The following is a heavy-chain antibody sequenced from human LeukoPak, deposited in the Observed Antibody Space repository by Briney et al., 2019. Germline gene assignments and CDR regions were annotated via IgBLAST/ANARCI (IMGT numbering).Heavy chain of an antibody. CDR1: GFTFSSYE. CDR2: ISGSGGST. J-gene: IGHJ4*02. V-gene: IGHV3-23*01. CDR3: AKDYYDSKNTIYYFDY. Sequence: GGSLRLSCAASGFTFSSYEMNWVRQAPGKGLEWVSAISGSGGSTYYADSVKGRFTISRDNSKNTLYLQMNSLRAEDTAVYYCAKDYYDSKNTIYYFDYWGQGTLVTVSS. D-gene: IGHD3-22*01.